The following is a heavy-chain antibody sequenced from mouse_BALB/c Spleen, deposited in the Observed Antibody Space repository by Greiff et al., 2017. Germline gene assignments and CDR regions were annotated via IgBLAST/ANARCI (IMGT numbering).Heavy chain of an antibody. J-gene: IGHJ2*01. CDR1: GYTFTSYW. Sequence: QVQLQQSGAELVKPGASVKLSCKASGYTFTSYWMHWVKQRPGQGLEWIGEIDPSDSYTNYNQKFKGKATLTVDKSSSTAYMQLSSLTSEDSAVSYCACESDGSSFFDYWGQGTTLTVSS. V-gene: IGHV1-69*02. CDR2: IDPSDSYT. CDR3: ACESDGSSFFDY. D-gene: IGHD1-1*01.